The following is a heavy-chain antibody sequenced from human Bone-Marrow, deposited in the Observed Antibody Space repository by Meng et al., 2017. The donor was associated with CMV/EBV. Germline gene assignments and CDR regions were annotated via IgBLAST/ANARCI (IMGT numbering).Heavy chain of an antibody. CDR3: ARDLGQLVGEGYYYGMDV. J-gene: IGHJ6*02. D-gene: IGHD6-6*01. Sequence: ASVKVSCKASGYTFTSYGISWVRQAPGQGLEWMGWISAYNGNTNYAQKLQGRVTMTTDTSTSTAYMELRSLRSDDTAVYYCARDLGQLVGEGYYYGMDVWGQGTTVTVSS. CDR2: ISAYNGNT. CDR1: GYTFTSYG. V-gene: IGHV1-18*01.